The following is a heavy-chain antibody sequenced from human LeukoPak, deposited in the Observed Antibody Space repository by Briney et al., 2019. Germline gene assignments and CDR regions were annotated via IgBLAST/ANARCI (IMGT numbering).Heavy chain of an antibody. D-gene: IGHD2-2*01. J-gene: IGHJ4*02. CDR2: ISGSGGST. CDR1: GFTFSSYA. CDR3: ARDLLGYCGSATCYVVDY. V-gene: IGHV3-23*01. Sequence: GGSLRLSCAASGFTFSSYAMSWVRQAPGKGLEWVSAISGSGGSTYYADSVKGRFTISRDNSKDTLYLQMNSLRAEDTAVYYCARDLLGYCGSATCYVVDYWGQGTLVTVSS.